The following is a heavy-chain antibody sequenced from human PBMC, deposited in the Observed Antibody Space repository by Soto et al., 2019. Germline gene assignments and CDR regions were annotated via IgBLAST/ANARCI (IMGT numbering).Heavy chain of an antibody. CDR1: GFAFSSYA. V-gene: IGHV3-23*01. D-gene: IGHD3-22*01. Sequence: GGSLRLSCAASGFAFSSYAMSWVRQAPGKGLEWVSAISAGAVATNYADSVKGRFTISRDNSKNTLYLQMNSLRAEDTAVYYCAKLRQTSGSYRSFDHWRQGVLVIVTS. J-gene: IGHJ4*01. CDR2: ISAGAVAT. CDR3: AKLRQTSGSYRSFDH.